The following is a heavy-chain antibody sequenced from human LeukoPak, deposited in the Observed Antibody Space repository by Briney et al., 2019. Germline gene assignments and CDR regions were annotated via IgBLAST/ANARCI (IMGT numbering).Heavy chain of an antibody. CDR2: IKYSGMT. V-gene: IGHV4-39*07. CDR1: GGSITSSDYY. CDR3: ARTPEGTLVTANWFDP. Sequence: SETLSLTCTVSGGSITSSDYYWGWIRQPPEKGLEWIGSIKYSGMTYYNPSLNSRVTISVDTPKNQFSLKLSSVTAADTAVYYCARTPEGTLVTANWFDPWGQGTLVTVSS. J-gene: IGHJ5*02. D-gene: IGHD4-23*01.